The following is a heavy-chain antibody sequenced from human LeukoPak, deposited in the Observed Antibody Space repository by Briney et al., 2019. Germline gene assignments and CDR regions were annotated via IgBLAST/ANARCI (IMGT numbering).Heavy chain of an antibody. Sequence: ASVKVSCKASGYTFTGYYMHWARQAPGQGLEWMGWISAYNGNTNYAQKLQGRVTMTTDTSTSTAYMELRSLRSDDTAVYYCAREGDWAWFDYWGQGTLVTVSS. CDR3: AREGDWAWFDY. D-gene: IGHD2-21*02. CDR2: ISAYNGNT. J-gene: IGHJ4*02. V-gene: IGHV1-18*04. CDR1: GYTFTGYY.